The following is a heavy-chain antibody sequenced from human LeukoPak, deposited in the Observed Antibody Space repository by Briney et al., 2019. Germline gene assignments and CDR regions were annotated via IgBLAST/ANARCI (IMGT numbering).Heavy chain of an antibody. D-gene: IGHD3-9*01. CDR3: ARARYDDILTGYYPSPYFDY. CDR2: IYYSGST. CDR1: GGSISSYY. Sequence: SETLSLTCTVSGGSISSYYWSWIRQPPGKGLEWIGSIYYSGSTNYNPSLKSRVTISVDTSKNQFSLKLSSVTAADTAVYYCARARYDDILTGYYPSPYFDYWGQGTLVTVSS. J-gene: IGHJ4*02. V-gene: IGHV4-59*01.